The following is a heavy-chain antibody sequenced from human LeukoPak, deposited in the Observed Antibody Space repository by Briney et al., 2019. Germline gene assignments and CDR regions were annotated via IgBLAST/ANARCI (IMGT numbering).Heavy chain of an antibody. CDR1: GFTFTSSA. CDR3: AAASGTTVTTGGWD. CDR2: IVVGSSNT. V-gene: IGHV1-58*02. Sequence: ASVKLSCKASGFTFTSSAMQWVRQARGQRLEWIGWIVVGSSNTNYAQKFQERVTITRDMSTSAAYMELSSLRSEDTAVYYCAAASGTTVTTGGWDWGQGTLVTVSS. D-gene: IGHD4-17*01. J-gene: IGHJ4*02.